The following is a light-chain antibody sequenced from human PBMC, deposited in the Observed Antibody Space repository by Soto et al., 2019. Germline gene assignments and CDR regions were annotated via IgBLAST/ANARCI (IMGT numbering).Light chain of an antibody. CDR3: QQRSNWPPT. CDR2: DAS. J-gene: IGKJ3*01. V-gene: IGKV3-11*01. CDR1: QSVSSY. Sequence: EIVLTHSPATLSLSPGERATLSCRASQSVSSYLAWYQQKPGQAPRLLIYDASNRATGIPARFSGSGSGTDCTLSISSLKPEDFAVDYCQQRSNWPPTFGPGTKVDIK.